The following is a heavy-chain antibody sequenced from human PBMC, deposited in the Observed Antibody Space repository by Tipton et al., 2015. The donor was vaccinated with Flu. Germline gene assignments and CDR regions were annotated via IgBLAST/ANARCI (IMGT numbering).Heavy chain of an antibody. CDR2: IYSSGIT. V-gene: IGHV4-4*07. D-gene: IGHD3-10*01. CDR1: GGSLSSFY. Sequence: LRLSCTVSGGSLSSFYWTWIRQPAGKGLEWIGRIYSSGITKYNPSLKSRVTMSVDTSKNQFSLSLSSVTAADTAVYYCARGSGSGTFVIFDYWGQGTLVVVSS. CDR3: ARGSGSGTFVIFDY. J-gene: IGHJ4*02.